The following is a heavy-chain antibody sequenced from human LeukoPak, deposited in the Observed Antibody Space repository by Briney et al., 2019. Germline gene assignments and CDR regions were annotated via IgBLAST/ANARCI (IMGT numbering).Heavy chain of an antibody. CDR1: GFLFSSYS. D-gene: IGHD2-8*02. CDR2: ISSRGTTT. V-gene: IGHV3-64*02. J-gene: IGHJ4*02. CDR3: ARKGSGGWGDY. Sequence: GGSLRLSCAASGFLFSSYSMHWVRQTPGKGPEYVAAISSRGTTTHYGDSVQGRFIVSRDNSNYTLYLQMGGLRPDDTAVYFCARKGSGGWGDYWGRGTLVIVSS.